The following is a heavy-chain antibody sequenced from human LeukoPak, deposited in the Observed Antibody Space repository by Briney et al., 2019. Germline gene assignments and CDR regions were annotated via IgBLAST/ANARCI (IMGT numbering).Heavy chain of an antibody. CDR2: ISYDGSNK. CDR3: ARASEPTMIDY. CDR1: GFTFGSYA. D-gene: IGHD1-26*01. Sequence: GGSLRLSCAASGFTFGSYAMHWVRQAPGKGLEWVAGISYDGSNKHYADSVKGRFTISRDNSKNTLYLQMNSLRAEDTAVYYCARASEPTMIDYWGQGTLVTVSS. J-gene: IGHJ4*02. V-gene: IGHV3-30*03.